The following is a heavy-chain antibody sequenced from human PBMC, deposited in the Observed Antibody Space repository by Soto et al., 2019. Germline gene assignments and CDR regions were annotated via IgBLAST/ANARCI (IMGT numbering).Heavy chain of an antibody. CDR1: VYTFTSYA. D-gene: IGHD6-19*01. V-gene: IGHV1-3*01. CDR3: ARGGPPVAGTTY. J-gene: IGHJ4*02. Sequence: EASVTVSCKASVYTFTSYAMHWVRQAPGQRLEWMGWINAGNGNTKYSQKFQGRVTITRDTSASTAYMELSSLRSEDTAVYYCARGGPPVAGTTYWGQGTLVTVSS. CDR2: INAGNGNT.